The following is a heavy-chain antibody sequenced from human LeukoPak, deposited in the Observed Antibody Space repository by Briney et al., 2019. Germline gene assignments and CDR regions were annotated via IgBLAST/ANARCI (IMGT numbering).Heavy chain of an antibody. CDR3: ARDKMATIAYGNQGGFDY. CDR1: GGSISSYY. J-gene: IGHJ4*02. D-gene: IGHD5-24*01. Sequence: SETLSLTCTVSGGSISSYYWSWIRQPPGKGLEWIGYIYYSGSTNYNPSLKSRVTISVDTSKNQFSLKLSSVTAADTAVYYCARDKMATIAYGNQGGFDYWGQGTLVTVSS. CDR2: IYYSGST. V-gene: IGHV4-59*01.